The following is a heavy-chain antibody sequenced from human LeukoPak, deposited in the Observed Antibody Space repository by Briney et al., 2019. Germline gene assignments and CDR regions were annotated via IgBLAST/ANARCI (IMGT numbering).Heavy chain of an antibody. CDR1: GYTFTGYY. CDR2: INPNSGGT. CDR3: ARSNPGYSSSSYRSPDY. D-gene: IGHD6-13*01. J-gene: IGHJ4*02. Sequence: ASVKVSCKASGYTFTGYYMHWVRQAPGQGLEWMGWINPNSGGTNYAQKIQGRVTMTRDTSISTAYMELSRLRSDDPAVYHCARSNPGYSSSSYRSPDYWGQGTLVTVSS. V-gene: IGHV1-2*02.